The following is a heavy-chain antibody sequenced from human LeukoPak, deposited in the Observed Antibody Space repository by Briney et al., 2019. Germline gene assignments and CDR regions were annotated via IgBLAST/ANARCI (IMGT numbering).Heavy chain of an antibody. Sequence: PSETLSLTCTVPGGSISSYYWSWIRQPPGKGLEWIGYIYYSGSTNYNPSLTSRVTISVDTSKNQFSLKLSSVTAADTAVYYCARVMATAERFFDYWGQGTLVTVSS. CDR3: ARVMATAERFFDY. CDR1: GGSISSYY. V-gene: IGHV4-59*08. D-gene: IGHD5-24*01. J-gene: IGHJ4*02. CDR2: IYYSGST.